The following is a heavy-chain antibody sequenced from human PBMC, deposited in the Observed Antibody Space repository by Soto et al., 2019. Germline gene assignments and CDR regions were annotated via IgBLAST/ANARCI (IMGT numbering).Heavy chain of an antibody. Sequence: PGESLKISCKGSGYSFTSYWIGWARQMPGKGLEWMGIIYPGDSDTRYSPSFQGQVTISADKSISTAYLQWSSLKASDTAMYYCARQDYYDSSGYFPFDYWGQGTLVTVSS. V-gene: IGHV5-51*01. CDR1: GYSFTSYW. CDR3: ARQDYYDSSGYFPFDY. D-gene: IGHD3-22*01. CDR2: IYPGDSDT. J-gene: IGHJ4*02.